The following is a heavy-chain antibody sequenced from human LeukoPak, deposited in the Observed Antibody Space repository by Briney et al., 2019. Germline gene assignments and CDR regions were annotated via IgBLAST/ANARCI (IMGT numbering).Heavy chain of an antibody. CDR2: ISYDGSNK. J-gene: IGHJ4*02. V-gene: IGHV3-30*18. CDR3: AKDSRPYGYVWGSYRRTAYYCHF. D-gene: IGHD3-16*02. Sequence: GRSLRLSCAATGFTFSRYGMHWVRQAPGKGLEWVAQISYDGSNKHYGDSVKGRLTISRDNSKNTLYLQMNRLRAEDTAVYYCAKDSRPYGYVWGSYRRTAYYCHFGGQGTRVSVLS. CDR1: GFTFSRYG.